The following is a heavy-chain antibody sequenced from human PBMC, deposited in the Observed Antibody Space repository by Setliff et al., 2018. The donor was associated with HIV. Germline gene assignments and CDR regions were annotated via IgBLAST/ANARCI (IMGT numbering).Heavy chain of an antibody. V-gene: IGHV4-39*01. D-gene: IGHD3-10*01. CDR1: GGSISSGGYY. Sequence: SETLSLTCTVSGGSISSGGYYWTWIRQPPGKGLEWIGTMYYRGTTYNNPSLKSRVTFSADTSKNQFSLNLTSVTATDTAVYYCVRQGLTMNRGVPAPILYYFDDWGQGSLVTVSS. CDR2: MYYRGTT. J-gene: IGHJ4*02. CDR3: VRQGLTMNRGVPAPILYYFDD.